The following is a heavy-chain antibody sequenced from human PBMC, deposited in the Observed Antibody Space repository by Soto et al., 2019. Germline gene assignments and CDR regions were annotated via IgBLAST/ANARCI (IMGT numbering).Heavy chain of an antibody. Sequence: EVQLVESGGGLVQPGGSLKLSCAASGFTFSGSAMHWVRQSSGKGLEWVGRIRSKANNYATAYAASVNGRFTISSDDPKQPAYLQMHRQKTEETAIYYCTRHAVRAARPEGPEDAGIMDVWGKGTTVAVSS. CDR2: IRSKANNYAT. CDR1: GFTFSGSA. V-gene: IGHV3-73*01. CDR3: TRHAVRAARPEGPEDAGIMDV. J-gene: IGHJ6*03. D-gene: IGHD6-6*01.